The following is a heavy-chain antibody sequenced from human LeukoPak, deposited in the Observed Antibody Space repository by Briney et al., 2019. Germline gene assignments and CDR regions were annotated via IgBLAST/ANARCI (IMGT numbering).Heavy chain of an antibody. J-gene: IGHJ5*02. Sequence: GGSLTLSCSPSGFTFSNAWMIWVRQAPGRGLEWVGRIKSKTDRGTTDYAAPVKGRFTISRDDSKNTLYLQMNSLKTEDTAVYYCITSAGPYPWGQGTLVTVSS. CDR3: ITSAGPYP. CDR1: GFTFSNAW. CDR2: IKSKTDRGTT. V-gene: IGHV3-15*01.